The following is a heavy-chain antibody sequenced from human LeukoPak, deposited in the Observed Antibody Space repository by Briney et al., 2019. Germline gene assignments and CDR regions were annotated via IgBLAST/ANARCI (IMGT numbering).Heavy chain of an antibody. CDR1: GDSVSSNSAA. Sequence: SQTLSLTCDISGDSVSSNSAAWNWIRQSPSRGLEWLGRTYYNSIWYRDFALSVKSRITINPDTSKSQVSLQLNSVTPEDTAVYYCAANYYETSGYYSVFDYWGQGILVTVSS. CDR3: AANYYETSGYYSVFDY. V-gene: IGHV6-1*01. D-gene: IGHD3-22*01. J-gene: IGHJ4*02. CDR2: TYYNSIWYR.